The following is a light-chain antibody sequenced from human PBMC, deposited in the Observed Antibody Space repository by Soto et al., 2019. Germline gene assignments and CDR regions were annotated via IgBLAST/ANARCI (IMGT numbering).Light chain of an antibody. CDR1: QSLVYSDGNAY. V-gene: IGKV2-30*01. CDR2: QVF. Sequence: DVVMTQSPLSLSVTLGQPASISCRSSQSLVYSDGNAYLSWFQQRPGQSPRRLIYQVFNRDSGVPDRFSGSGSGTDFKLQISRVEAEDVGVYYCMQGTHWPPVTFGQGTKLEIK. J-gene: IGKJ2*01. CDR3: MQGTHWPPVT.